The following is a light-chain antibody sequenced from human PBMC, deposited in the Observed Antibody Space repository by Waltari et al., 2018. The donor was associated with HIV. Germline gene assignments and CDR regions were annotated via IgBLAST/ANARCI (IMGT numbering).Light chain of an antibody. CDR1: HSVFSCPQNKAS. Sequence: DILLTQSPDPLAVSLGDRAPIRFTSSHSVFSCPQNKASLAWYQHKPGQPPKLLIYWASTRESGVPARFSGSGSGTDFSLTIGSLQAEDVAVYYCQQYHSIPWTFGQGTKVEIK. J-gene: IGKJ1*01. V-gene: IGKV4-1*01. CDR3: QQYHSIPWT. CDR2: WAS.